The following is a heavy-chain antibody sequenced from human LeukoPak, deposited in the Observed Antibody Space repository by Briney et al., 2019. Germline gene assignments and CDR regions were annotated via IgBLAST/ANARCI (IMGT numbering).Heavy chain of an antibody. V-gene: IGHV3-21*01. J-gene: IGHJ3*02. CDR3: AKDTLDGDYVRAFDI. CDR2: ISSSSTYI. D-gene: IGHD4-17*01. Sequence: KSGRSLRLSCAASGFTFSSYSVSWVRLAPGKGLEWVSSISSSSTYIYYADSLKGRFTISRDNAKNSVYLQMSRLRAEDTAVYYCAKDTLDGDYVRAFDIWGQGTMVTVSS. CDR1: GFTFSSYS.